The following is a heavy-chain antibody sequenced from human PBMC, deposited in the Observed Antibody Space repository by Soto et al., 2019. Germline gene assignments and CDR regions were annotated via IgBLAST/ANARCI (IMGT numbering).Heavy chain of an antibody. Sequence: QVQLVQSGAEVKQPGSSVTVSCKASGGTFSSYTISWVRQAPGQGLEWMGGIIPIFGTANYAQKFQGRVTITADESXXPDYMELSSLRSEDTAVYYCARGNHRWLQLWYFDLWGRGTLVTVSS. J-gene: IGHJ2*01. CDR2: IIPIFGTA. CDR1: GGTFSSYT. D-gene: IGHD5-12*01. V-gene: IGHV1-69*12. CDR3: ARGNHRWLQLWYFDL.